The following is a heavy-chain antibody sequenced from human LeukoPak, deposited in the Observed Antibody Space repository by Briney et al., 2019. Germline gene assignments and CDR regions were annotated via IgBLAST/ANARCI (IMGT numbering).Heavy chain of an antibody. D-gene: IGHD3-3*01. V-gene: IGHV4-39*01. CDR2: FYYSGNT. J-gene: IGHJ5*02. CDR1: GSSISSRSYY. Sequence: SETLSLTCTGSGSSISSRSYYWGWIRQPPGKGLEWIGSFYYSGNTYYSPSLKGRVTISVDTSKNQFSLKVISVTAADTAVYYCARHFWSGEASWFDPWGQGTRVTASS. CDR3: ARHFWSGEASWFDP.